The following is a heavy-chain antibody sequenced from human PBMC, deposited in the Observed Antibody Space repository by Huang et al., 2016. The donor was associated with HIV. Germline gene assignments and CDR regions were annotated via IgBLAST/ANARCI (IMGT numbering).Heavy chain of an antibody. Sequence: QVQLVQSGAEVKKPGASVKVSCKASGYTFSSFGISWGRQAHGQGCEWEGCISVNNGNTKFAHKFQGKLTMTTDTATSTAYLELRSLRSDDTAVYYCARGGGIQLWLLGYYYMDVWGNGTTVTVSS. CDR2: ISVNNGNT. CDR3: ARGGGIQLWLLGYYYMDV. CDR1: GYTFSSFG. V-gene: IGHV1-18*01. J-gene: IGHJ6*03. D-gene: IGHD5-18*01.